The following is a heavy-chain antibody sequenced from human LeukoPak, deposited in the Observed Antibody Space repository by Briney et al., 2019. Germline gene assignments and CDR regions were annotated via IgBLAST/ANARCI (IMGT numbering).Heavy chain of an antibody. CDR3: AKVEGYYDSSPPWDY. CDR2: ISGSGGST. Sequence: GGSLRLSCAASGFTFSSYAMSWVRQAPGKGLEWVSAISGSGGSTYYADSVKGRFTISRDNSKNTLYLQMNSLRAEDTAVYYCAKVEGYYDSSPPWDYWGQGTLVTVSS. J-gene: IGHJ4*02. V-gene: IGHV3-23*01. CDR1: GFTFSSYA. D-gene: IGHD3-22*01.